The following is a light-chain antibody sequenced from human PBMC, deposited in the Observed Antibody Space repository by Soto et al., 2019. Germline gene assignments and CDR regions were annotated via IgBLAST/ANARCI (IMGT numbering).Light chain of an antibody. J-gene: IGLJ3*02. Sequence: QSALTQPASVSGSPGQSITISCIGTSSDVGGSNYVSWYQQYPGKAPKLMIYEVSNRPSGVSDRFSGSKSGNTASLTISGRRAEDEADYYCTSYTSSSTLVFGGGTKLTVL. V-gene: IGLV2-14*01. CDR3: TSYTSSSTLV. CDR2: EVS. CDR1: SSDVGGSNY.